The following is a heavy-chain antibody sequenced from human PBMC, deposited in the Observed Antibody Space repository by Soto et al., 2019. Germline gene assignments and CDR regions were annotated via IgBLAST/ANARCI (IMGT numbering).Heavy chain of an antibody. D-gene: IGHD3-10*01. CDR1: GGSISSSSYY. J-gene: IGHJ5*02. CDR3: ASGAYYGSGSVGWFDP. V-gene: IGHV4-39*01. Sequence: QLQLQESGPGLVKPSETLSLTCTVSGGSISSSSYYWGWIRQPPGKGLEWIGSIYYSGSTYYNPSLKSRVPTSVDPSTNQFSPKLSSVPAADPAVYYCASGAYYGSGSVGWFDPWGQGTLVTVSS. CDR2: IYYSGST.